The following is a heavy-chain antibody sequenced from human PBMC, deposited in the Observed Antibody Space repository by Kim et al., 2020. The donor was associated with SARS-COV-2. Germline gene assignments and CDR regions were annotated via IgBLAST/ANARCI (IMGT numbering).Heavy chain of an antibody. V-gene: IGHV3-21*01. CDR1: GFTFSSYS. D-gene: IGHD2-21*02. J-gene: IGHJ4*02. CDR3: ARDMGVGTLTFDY. Sequence: GSLRLSCAASGFTFSSYSMNWVRQAPGKGLEWVSSISSSSSYIYYADSVKGRFTISRDNAKNSLYLQMNSLRAEDTAVYYCARDMGVGTLTFDYWGQGTLVTVSS. CDR2: ISSSSSYI.